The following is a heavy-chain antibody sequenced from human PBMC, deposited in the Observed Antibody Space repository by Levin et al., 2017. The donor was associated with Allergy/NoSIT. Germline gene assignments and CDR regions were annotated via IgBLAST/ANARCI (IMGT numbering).Heavy chain of an antibody. Sequence: GGSLRLSCAASGFTFSSYGMHWVRQAPGKGLEWVAVIWYDGSNKYYADSVKGRFTISRDNSKNTLYLQMNSLRAEDTAVYYCARESGIAAAGANFDYWGQGTLVTVSS. CDR2: IWYDGSNK. V-gene: IGHV3-33*01. CDR1: GFTFSSYG. D-gene: IGHD6-13*01. J-gene: IGHJ4*02. CDR3: ARESGIAAAGANFDY.